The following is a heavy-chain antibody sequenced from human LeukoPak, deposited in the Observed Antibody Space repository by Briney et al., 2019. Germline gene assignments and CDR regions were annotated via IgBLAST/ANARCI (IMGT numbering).Heavy chain of an antibody. V-gene: IGHV4-34*01. Sequence: SETLSLXCAVYGGSFSGYYWSWIRQPPGKGLEWIGEINHSGSTNYNPSLKSRVTISVDTSKNQFSLKLSSVTAADTAVYYCARGVTIFGVVSEYFQHWGQGTLVTVSS. D-gene: IGHD3-3*01. CDR1: GGSFSGYY. CDR2: INHSGST. J-gene: IGHJ1*01. CDR3: ARGVTIFGVVSEYFQH.